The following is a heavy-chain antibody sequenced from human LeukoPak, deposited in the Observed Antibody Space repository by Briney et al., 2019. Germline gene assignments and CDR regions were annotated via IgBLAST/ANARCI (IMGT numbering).Heavy chain of an antibody. V-gene: IGHV1-69*05. D-gene: IGHD1-26*01. CDR2: IIPIFGTA. CDR3: ARHSGSYSRYFDL. Sequence: SVTVSCKASGGTFSSYAISWVRQAPGQGLEWMGGIIPIFGTAKYAQKFQGRVTITTDESTSTAYMELSSLRSEDTAVYYCARHSGSYSRYFDLWGRGTLVTVSS. CDR1: GGTFSSYA. J-gene: IGHJ2*01.